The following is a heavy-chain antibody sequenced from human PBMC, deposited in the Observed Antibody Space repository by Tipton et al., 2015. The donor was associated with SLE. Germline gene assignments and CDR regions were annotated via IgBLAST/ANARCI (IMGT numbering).Heavy chain of an antibody. CDR3: VVGIDCSK. D-gene: IGHD2-21*02. J-gene: IGHJ4*02. Sequence: SLRLSCAASGFTFSSYGMHWVRQAPGKGLEWVAIIRYDGSNKYYADSVRGRFTISRDNSKNTVSLQMDSLRVEDTAEYYCVVGIDCSKWGQGTPVTVSS. CDR1: GFTFSSYG. CDR2: IRYDGSNK. V-gene: IGHV3-30*02.